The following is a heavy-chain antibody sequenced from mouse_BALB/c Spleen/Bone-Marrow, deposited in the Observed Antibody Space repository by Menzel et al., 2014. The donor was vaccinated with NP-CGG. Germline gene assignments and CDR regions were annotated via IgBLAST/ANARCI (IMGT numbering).Heavy chain of an antibody. CDR2: IYPANGNT. CDR1: GFNIKDTY. V-gene: IGHV14-3*02. Sequence: VQLQQSGAELVKPGASVKLSCTASGFNIKDTYMHWVKQRPEQGLEWIGRIYPANGNTKYDPKFQGKATITADTSSNTAYLQLSSLTSEDTAVYYCALLLRYYAMDYWGQGTSVTVSS. J-gene: IGHJ4*01. D-gene: IGHD1-1*01. CDR3: ALLLRYYAMDY.